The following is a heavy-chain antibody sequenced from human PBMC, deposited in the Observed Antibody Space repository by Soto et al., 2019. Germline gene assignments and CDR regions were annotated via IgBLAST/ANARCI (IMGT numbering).Heavy chain of an antibody. D-gene: IGHD3-22*01. CDR2: ISGSPSST. V-gene: IGHV3-23*01. CDR3: AKDRYDSSGDIYYFDC. Sequence: GGSLRLSCAASGFTFSTYAMSWVRQTPGKGLEWVSAISGSPSSTYYADSVKGRFTISRDNSKKTLFLQMSSLRAEDTAVYYCAKDRYDSSGDIYYFDCWGQGTLVTVSS. J-gene: IGHJ4*02. CDR1: GFTFSTYA.